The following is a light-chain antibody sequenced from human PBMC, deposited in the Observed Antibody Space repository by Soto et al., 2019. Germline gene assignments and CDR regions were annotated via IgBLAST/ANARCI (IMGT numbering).Light chain of an antibody. CDR3: QQCDNLPLT. V-gene: IGKV1-33*01. J-gene: IGKJ4*01. Sequence: DIQMTQSPSSLSASVGDRVTITCQASQDISNYLNWYQQKPGKAPKLLIYDASDLDIGVPSRFSGSGSGTDFTFTISSLQSEDIATYYCQQCDNLPLTFGGGTKVDIK. CDR1: QDISNY. CDR2: DAS.